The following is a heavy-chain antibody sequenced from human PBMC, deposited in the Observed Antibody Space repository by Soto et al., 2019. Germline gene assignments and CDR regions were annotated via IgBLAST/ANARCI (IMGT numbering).Heavy chain of an antibody. CDR1: GFTFSRFS. D-gene: IGHD3-10*01. V-gene: IGHV3-30-3*02. CDR3: VKEGTMAPQGFDQ. J-gene: IGHJ4*03. Sequence: SLRLSCAASGFTFSRFSMHWVRQAAGKGEEWGAISSYDGNTKYSQNLEKGGIIISRNNSKTALYLQMCRMRPEETADYYSVKEGTMAPQGFDQWGQGSLVTVSS. CDR2: SSYDGNTK.